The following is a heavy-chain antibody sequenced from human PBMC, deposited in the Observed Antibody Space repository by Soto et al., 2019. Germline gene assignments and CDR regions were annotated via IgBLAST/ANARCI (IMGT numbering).Heavy chain of an antibody. CDR2: ISYDGSNK. Sequence: GGSLRLSCAASGFTFSSYAMHWVRQAPGKGLEWVAVISYDGSNKYYADSVKGRFTISRDNSKNTLYLQMNSLRAEDTAVYYCARDYTYDILTGYHHYYYYGMDVWGQGTTVTVSS. J-gene: IGHJ6*02. D-gene: IGHD3-9*01. CDR3: ARDYTYDILTGYHHYYYYGMDV. V-gene: IGHV3-30-3*01. CDR1: GFTFSSYA.